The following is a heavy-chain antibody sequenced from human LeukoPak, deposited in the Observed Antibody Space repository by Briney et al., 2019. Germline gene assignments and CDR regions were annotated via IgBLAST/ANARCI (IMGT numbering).Heavy chain of an antibody. V-gene: IGHV1-8*03. D-gene: IGHD3/OR15-3a*01. J-gene: IGHJ4*02. CDR3: ARGITDFWTGYYFFDY. Sequence: ASVKVSCEASGYTFTTYDINWVRQATGQGLEWMGWMNPNNGNTGYAQKFQGRVTITRDTSISTAYMELSSLKSGDTAVYYCARGITDFWTGYYFFDYWGQGTLVTVSS. CDR1: GYTFTTYD. CDR2: MNPNNGNT.